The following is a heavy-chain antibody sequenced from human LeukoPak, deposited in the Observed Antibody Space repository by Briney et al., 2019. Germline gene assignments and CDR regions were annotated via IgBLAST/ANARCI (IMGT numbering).Heavy chain of an antibody. CDR1: GFTFSTYW. D-gene: IGHD6-13*01. CDR2: INQDGSEI. Sequence: PGGSLRLSCAASGFTFSTYWMSWVRQAPGKGLQWVANINQDGSEIYYVDSVKGRFTISRDNAKNSLYLQMNSLRAEDTAVYYCAREGVAGTGLDYWGQGTLVTASS. V-gene: IGHV3-7*01. J-gene: IGHJ4*02. CDR3: AREGVAGTGLDY.